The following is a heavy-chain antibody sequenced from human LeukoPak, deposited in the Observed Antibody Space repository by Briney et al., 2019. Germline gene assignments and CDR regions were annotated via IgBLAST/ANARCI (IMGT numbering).Heavy chain of an antibody. Sequence: GGSLRLSCAASGFTFSSHSMNWVRQAPGKGLEWVSSISSGGRYINYADSVRGRFTISRDNAKNSLYPQMNSLRAEDTAVYYCARGPYCGGDCYQYYFDYWGQGTLVIVSS. V-gene: IGHV3-21*01. CDR1: GFTFSSHS. D-gene: IGHD2-21*02. J-gene: IGHJ4*02. CDR2: ISSGGRYI. CDR3: ARGPYCGGDCYQYYFDY.